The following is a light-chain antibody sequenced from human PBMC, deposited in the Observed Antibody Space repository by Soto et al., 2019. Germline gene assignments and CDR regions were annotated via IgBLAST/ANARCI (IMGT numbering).Light chain of an antibody. CDR1: QSVLYSSNNKNY. CDR2: WAS. Sequence: DIVMTQSPDSLAVSLGERATINCKSSQSVLYSSNNKNYLAWYQQKPGQPPKLLIYWASTRESGVPDRFSVIGSWTDFTLTISSLQAEDVAVYYCQQYYSTPITLGGGTKVPIK. CDR3: QQYYSTPIT. J-gene: IGKJ4*02. V-gene: IGKV4-1*01.